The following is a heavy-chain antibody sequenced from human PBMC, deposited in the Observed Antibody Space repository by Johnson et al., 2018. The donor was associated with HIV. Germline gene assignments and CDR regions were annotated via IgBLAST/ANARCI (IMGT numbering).Heavy chain of an antibody. Sequence: EVQLVESGGGLVQPGGSLRLSCAASGFTFSNYWMSWVRQAPGKGLEWVANIKQDGSEKYYVDSVKGRFTISRDNAKNSLYLQMNSLRGEDTAVYYCAKCGIDACDIWGQGTMVTVSS. CDR2: IKQDGSEK. CDR3: AKCGIDACDI. V-gene: IGHV3-7*01. CDR1: GFTFSNYW. D-gene: IGHD6-25*01. J-gene: IGHJ3*02.